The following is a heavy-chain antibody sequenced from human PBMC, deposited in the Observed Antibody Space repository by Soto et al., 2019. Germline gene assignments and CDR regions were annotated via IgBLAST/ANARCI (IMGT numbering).Heavy chain of an antibody. CDR2: INPSGGHT. CDR3: ARGGHVVVVTAAFDY. CDR1: GNTFTNYY. V-gene: IGHV1-46*01. Sequence: QVQLMQSGAEVKKPGASVKVSCKASGNTFTNYYIHWVRQAPGQGLEWMGTINPSGGHTTYAQKFLGRVTMTRATSTITLYMELTSLRSEDTAVYYCARGGHVVVVTAAFDYWGQGTLVTVSS. J-gene: IGHJ4*02. D-gene: IGHD2-21*02.